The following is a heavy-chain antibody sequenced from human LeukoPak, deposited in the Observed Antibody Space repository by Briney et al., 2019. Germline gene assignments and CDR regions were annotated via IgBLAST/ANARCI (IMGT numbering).Heavy chain of an antibody. D-gene: IGHD5-18*01. CDR3: ASSGYSYGYIV. Sequence: MTSETLSLTCTVSGGSISSYYWSWIRQPPGKGLEWIGYIYYSGSTNYNPSLKSRVTISVDTSKNQLSLKLSSVTAADTAVYYCASSGYSYGYIVWGQGTLVTVSS. V-gene: IGHV4-59*01. CDR2: IYYSGST. J-gene: IGHJ4*02. CDR1: GGSISSYY.